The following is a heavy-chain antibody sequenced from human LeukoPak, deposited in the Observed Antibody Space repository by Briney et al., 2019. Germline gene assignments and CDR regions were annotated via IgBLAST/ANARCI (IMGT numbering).Heavy chain of an antibody. V-gene: IGHV3-66*02. D-gene: IGHD2-2*01. CDR3: ARDRPDIVVVPAASIICYTYYYMDV. J-gene: IGHJ6*03. CDR2: IYSGGST. Sequence: GGSLRLSCAASGFTVSSNYMSWVRQAPGKGLEWVSVIYSGGSTNYADSVKGRFTISRDNSKNTLYLQMNSLRAEDTAVYYCARDRPDIVVVPAASIICYTYYYMDVWGKGTTVTVSS. CDR1: GFTVSSNY.